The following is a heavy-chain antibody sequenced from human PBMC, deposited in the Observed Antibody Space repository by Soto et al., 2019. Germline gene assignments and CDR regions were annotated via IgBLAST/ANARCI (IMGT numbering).Heavy chain of an antibody. D-gene: IGHD1-26*01. Sequence: EVQLVLSGAEVKKPGESLKISCKGSGYSFTSYWIGWVRQMPGKGLEWMGIIYPGDSDTRYSPSLQGQVTMSADKSSSTAYLQRRSLKASDTAMYYCARRRDGGSYNAFDIWGQGTVGTVSS. CDR1: GYSFTSYW. V-gene: IGHV5-51*03. CDR2: IYPGDSDT. J-gene: IGHJ3*02. CDR3: ARRRDGGSYNAFDI.